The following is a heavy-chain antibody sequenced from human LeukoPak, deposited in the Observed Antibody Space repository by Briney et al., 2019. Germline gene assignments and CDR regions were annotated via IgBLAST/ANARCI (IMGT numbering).Heavy chain of an antibody. CDR3: AKMVWVGESTNDY. D-gene: IGHD3-10*01. CDR1: GLSFSSYG. J-gene: IGHJ4*02. Sequence: GGSLRLSCAASGLSFSSYGMHWVRQAPGKGLEWVTFIHSDGSNKYYADSVKGRFTISRDNSKNTLYLQMSSLRAEDTAVYYCAKMVWVGESTNDYWGQGTLVTVSS. CDR2: IHSDGSNK. V-gene: IGHV3-30*02.